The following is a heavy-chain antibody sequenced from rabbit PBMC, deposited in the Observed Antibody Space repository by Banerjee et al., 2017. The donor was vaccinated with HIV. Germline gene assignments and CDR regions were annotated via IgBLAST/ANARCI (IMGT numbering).Heavy chain of an antibody. V-gene: IGHV1S45*01. CDR1: GFDFSTYS. Sequence: QEQLVESGGGLVQPGGSLTLSCKASGFDFSTYSTSWVRQAPGKGLEWIGYIVPIFGVTYYANWVNGRFTISRTSSTTVTLQMTSLTAADTATYFCARDAGTSFSTYGMDLWGPGTLVTVS. CDR2: IVPIFGVT. D-gene: IGHD8-1*01. CDR3: ARDAGTSFSTYGMDL. J-gene: IGHJ6*01.